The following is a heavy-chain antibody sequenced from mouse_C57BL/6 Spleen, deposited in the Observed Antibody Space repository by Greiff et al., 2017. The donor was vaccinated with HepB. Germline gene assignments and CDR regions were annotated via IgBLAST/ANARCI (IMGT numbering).Heavy chain of an antibody. CDR2: ISDGGSYT. D-gene: IGHD4-1*01. V-gene: IGHV5-4*01. CDR3: ARGTGTAWFAY. CDR1: GFTFSSYA. Sequence: EVQVVESGGGLVKPGGSLKLSCAASGFTFSSYAMSWVRQTPEKRLEWVATISDGGSYTYYPDNVKGRFTISRDNAKNNLYLQMSHLKSEDTAMYYCARGTGTAWFAYWGQGTLVTVSA. J-gene: IGHJ3*01.